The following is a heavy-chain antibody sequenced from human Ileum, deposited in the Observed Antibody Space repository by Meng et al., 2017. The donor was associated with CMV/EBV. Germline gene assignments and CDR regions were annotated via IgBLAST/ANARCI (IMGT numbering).Heavy chain of an antibody. CDR2: ISAYNGNT. CDR3: ARWGPIVPLADY. D-gene: IGHD3-16*01. J-gene: IGHJ4*02. V-gene: IGHV1-18*01. Sequence: QVQLVHAEGEMKKPGDSGKVSCKTSGYIFTHYGISWVREAPGHALEWVGLISAYNGNTHYAQKFQDRLTMTTDKSTNTAYMELRSLTSDDTAFYYCARWGPIVPLADYWGQGTMVTVSS. CDR1: GYIFTHYG.